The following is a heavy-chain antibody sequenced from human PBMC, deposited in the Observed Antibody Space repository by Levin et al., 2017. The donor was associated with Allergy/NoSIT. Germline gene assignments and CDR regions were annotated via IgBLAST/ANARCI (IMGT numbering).Heavy chain of an antibody. CDR1: GGSISSSY. Sequence: SETLSLTCTVSGGSISSSYWSWIRQPPGKGLEWIAYIYYRGNTKYNPSLKSRVTVSVVTSKNQVSLRLSSVTAADTAVYYCARDLAGTNAFDIWGQGTMVTVSS. CDR2: IYYRGNT. CDR3: ARDLAGTNAFDI. D-gene: IGHD6-19*01. V-gene: IGHV4-59*12. J-gene: IGHJ3*02.